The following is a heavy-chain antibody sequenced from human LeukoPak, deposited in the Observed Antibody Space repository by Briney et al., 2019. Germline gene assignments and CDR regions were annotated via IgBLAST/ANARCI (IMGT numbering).Heavy chain of an antibody. CDR3: ARDYYYYGSGTTREAFDI. D-gene: IGHD3-10*01. V-gene: IGHV4-30-4*07. Sequence: SETLSLTCAVSGGSISSGGYSWSWIRQPPGKGLEWIGYIYYSGSTYYNPSLKSRVTISVDTSKNQFSLKLSSVTAADTAVYYCARDYYYYGSGTTREAFDIWGQGTMVTVSS. J-gene: IGHJ3*02. CDR2: IYYSGST. CDR1: GGSISSGGYS.